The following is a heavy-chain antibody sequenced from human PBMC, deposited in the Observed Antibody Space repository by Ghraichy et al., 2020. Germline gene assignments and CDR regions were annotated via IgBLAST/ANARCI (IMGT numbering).Heavy chain of an antibody. CDR2: INHSGST. CDR1: GGPFSGFY. V-gene: IGHV4-34*01. CDR3: ARRYSSPFDP. D-gene: IGHD3-22*01. Sequence: ETLSLTCAVYGGPFSGFYWCWIRQPPGKGLEWIGDINHSGSTNYNPSLKSRVTISIDTSKNQFSLKLSSVTAADTAIYYCARRYSSPFDPWGQGTLVTVSS. J-gene: IGHJ5*02.